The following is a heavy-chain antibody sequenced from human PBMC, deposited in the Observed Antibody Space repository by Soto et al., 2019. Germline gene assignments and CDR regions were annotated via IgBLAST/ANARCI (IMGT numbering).Heavy chain of an antibody. CDR3: AREKGDIVVVVAGSNWFDP. D-gene: IGHD2-15*01. CDR1: GYTFTGYY. J-gene: IGHJ5*02. V-gene: IGHV1-46*03. CDR2: INPSGGST. Sequence: ASVKVSCKASGYTFTGYYMHWVRQAPGQGLEWMGIINPSGGSTSYAQKFQGRVTMTRDTSTSTVYMELSSLRSEDTAVYYCAREKGDIVVVVAGSNWFDPWGQGTLVTVSS.